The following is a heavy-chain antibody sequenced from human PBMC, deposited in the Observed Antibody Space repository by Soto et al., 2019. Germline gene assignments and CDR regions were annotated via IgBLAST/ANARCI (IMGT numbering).Heavy chain of an antibody. Sequence: SETLSLTCTVSGGSISSYYWSWIRQPPGKGLEWIGYIYYSGSTNYNPSLKSRVTISVDTSKNQFSLKLSSVTAADTAVYYCARWTNKLRYNWFDPWGQGTLVTVSS. CDR2: IYYSGST. CDR1: GGSISSYY. CDR3: ARWTNKLRYNWFDP. V-gene: IGHV4-59*08. J-gene: IGHJ5*02. D-gene: IGHD2-15*01.